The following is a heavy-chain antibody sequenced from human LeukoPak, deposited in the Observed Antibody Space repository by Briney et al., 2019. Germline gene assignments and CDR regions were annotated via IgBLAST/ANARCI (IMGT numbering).Heavy chain of an antibody. Sequence: GGSLRLSCAASGFTFSDYYVSWIRQAPGKGLEWVSYISGSGTTMYYADSVKGRFTISRDNAKNSLYLQMNSLRAGDTAVYYCARARRDGYPPGGYYFDYWGQGTLVTVSS. CDR2: ISGSGTTM. V-gene: IGHV3-11*01. CDR1: GFTFSDYY. D-gene: IGHD5-24*01. CDR3: ARARRDGYPPGGYYFDY. J-gene: IGHJ4*02.